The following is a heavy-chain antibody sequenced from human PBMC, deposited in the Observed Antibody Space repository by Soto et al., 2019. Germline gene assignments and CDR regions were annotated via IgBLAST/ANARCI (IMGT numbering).Heavy chain of an antibody. CDR2: ISYDGSNK. CDR3: ARDYGAYTYSSSWQLFDY. D-gene: IGHD6-13*01. CDR1: GFTFSSYA. Sequence: GGSLRLSCAASGFTFSSYAMHWVRQAPGKGLEWVAVISYDGSNKYYADSVKGRFTISRDNSKNTLYLQMNSLRAEDTAVYHCARDYGAYTYSSSWQLFDYWGQGTLVTVSS. J-gene: IGHJ4*02. V-gene: IGHV3-30-3*01.